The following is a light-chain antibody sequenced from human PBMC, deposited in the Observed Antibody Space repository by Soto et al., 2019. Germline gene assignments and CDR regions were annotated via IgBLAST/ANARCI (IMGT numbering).Light chain of an antibody. CDR2: DVS. CDR1: SSDVGSSNG. CDR3: SSYTSSSTYV. J-gene: IGLJ1*01. Sequence: QSVLTQPPSVSGSPGQSVAISCTVTSSDVGSSNGVSWYQQPPGTAPKLMIYDVSNRPSGVPDRFSGSKSGNTASLTISGLQAEDEADYYCSSYTSSSTYVFGTGTRSPS. V-gene: IGLV2-18*02.